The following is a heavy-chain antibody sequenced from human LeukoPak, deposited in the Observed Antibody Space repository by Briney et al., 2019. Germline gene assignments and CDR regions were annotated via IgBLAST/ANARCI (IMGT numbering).Heavy chain of an antibody. V-gene: IGHV3-48*01. CDR2: ISSSSSTI. Sequence: PGGSLRLSCAASGFTFSSYSMNWVRQAPGKGLEWVSYISSSSSTIYYADSVKGRFTISRDNSKNTLFLQMNSLRAEDTAIYYCAKTTTRSYYYDHTGSNLFDTRGQGTLVTVSS. CDR1: GFTFSSYS. CDR3: AKTTTRSYYYDHTGSNLFDT. J-gene: IGHJ5*02. D-gene: IGHD3-22*01.